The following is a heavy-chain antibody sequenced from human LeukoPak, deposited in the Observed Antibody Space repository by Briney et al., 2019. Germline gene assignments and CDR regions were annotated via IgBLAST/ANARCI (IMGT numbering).Heavy chain of an antibody. CDR3: ARDHRYSSGWYGDY. J-gene: IGHJ4*02. V-gene: IGHV3-74*01. CDR2: INSDGSST. D-gene: IGHD6-19*01. Sequence: GALRLSCAASGFTFSSYSMNWVRQAPGKGLVWVSRINSDGSSTSYADSVKGRFTISRDNAKNTLYLQMNSLRAEDTAVYYCARDHRYSSGWYGDYWGQGTLVTVSS. CDR1: GFTFSSYS.